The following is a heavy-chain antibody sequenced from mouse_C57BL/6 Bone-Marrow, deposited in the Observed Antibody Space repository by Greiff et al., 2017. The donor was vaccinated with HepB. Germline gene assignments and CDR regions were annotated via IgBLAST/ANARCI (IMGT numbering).Heavy chain of an antibody. CDR1: GYTFTSYG. Sequence: VQGVESGAELARPGASVKLSCKASGYTFTSYGISWVKQRTGQGLEWIGEIYPRSGNTYYNEKFKGKATLTADKSSSTAYMELRSLTSEDSAVYFCARWKGTTLYFDYWGQGTTLTVSS. V-gene: IGHV1-81*01. CDR2: IYPRSGNT. J-gene: IGHJ2*01. D-gene: IGHD1-1*01. CDR3: ARWKGTTLYFDY.